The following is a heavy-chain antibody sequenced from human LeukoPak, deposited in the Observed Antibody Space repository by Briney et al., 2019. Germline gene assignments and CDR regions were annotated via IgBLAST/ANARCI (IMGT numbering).Heavy chain of an antibody. CDR3: ASSCSGGSCSTPTRLDY. J-gene: IGHJ4*02. Sequence: SETLSLTCAVYVGSFSGYYWSWIRQPPWKGREWIGEINHSGSTNYNPSLKSRVTISVDTSKNQFSLKLSSVTAADTAVYYCASSCSGGSCSTPTRLDYWGQGTLVTVSS. V-gene: IGHV4-34*01. CDR1: VGSFSGYY. CDR2: INHSGST. D-gene: IGHD2-15*01.